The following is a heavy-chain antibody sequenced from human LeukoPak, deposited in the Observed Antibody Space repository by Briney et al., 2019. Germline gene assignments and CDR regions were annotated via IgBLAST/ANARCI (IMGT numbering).Heavy chain of an antibody. Sequence: GGSLILSCAASGFTFSNYAMHWVRQAPGKGLEWVAFIPYDGSNKNYADSVKGRFTISRDNSKNTVYLQMNSLRADDTAVYFCAKDKDSTGYYHDYWGQGNLVTVSS. D-gene: IGHD3-22*01. CDR3: AKDKDSTGYYHDY. CDR2: IPYDGSNK. V-gene: IGHV3-30*02. J-gene: IGHJ4*02. CDR1: GFTFSNYA.